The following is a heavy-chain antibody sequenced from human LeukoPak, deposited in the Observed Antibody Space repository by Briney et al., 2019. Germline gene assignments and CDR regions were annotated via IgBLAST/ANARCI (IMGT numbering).Heavy chain of an antibody. CDR2: ISAYNGDT. J-gene: IGHJ4*02. CDR3: SKAGDPTYCTSTSCYGY. D-gene: IGHD2-2*01. V-gene: IGHV1-18*01. Sequence: GASVKVSCKASGYTFTSYGITWVRQAPGQGLEWMGWISAYNGDTNYAQKFQGRVTMTTDTSTSTAYMELRSLSSDDTAVYYCSKAGDPTYCTSTSCYGYWGQRTLVTVSS. CDR1: GYTFTSYG.